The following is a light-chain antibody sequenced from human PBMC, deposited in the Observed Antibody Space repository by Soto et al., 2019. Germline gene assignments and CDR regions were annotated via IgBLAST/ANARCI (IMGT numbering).Light chain of an antibody. Sequence: ELVMTQSPGTLSLSPGERATLSCRASQSVSSNLAWYQPKPGQAPRLLISGASSRATGIPDRFSGSGSGTDFTLTISRLEPEDFALYYCQHYVERSPITFGQGTRLEIK. CDR1: QSVSSN. CDR2: GAS. V-gene: IGKV3-20*01. J-gene: IGKJ5*01. CDR3: QHYVERSPIT.